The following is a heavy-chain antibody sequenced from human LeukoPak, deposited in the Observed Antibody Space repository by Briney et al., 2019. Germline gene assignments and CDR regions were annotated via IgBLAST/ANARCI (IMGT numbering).Heavy chain of an antibody. J-gene: IGHJ5*02. CDR1: GGSFSGYY. V-gene: IGHV4-34*01. CDR2: INHSGST. Sequence: PSETLSLTCAVYGGSFSGYYWSWIRQPPGKGLEWIGEINHSGSTNYNPSLKSRVTISVDTSKNQFSLKLSSVTAADTAVYYCARRQYWFDPWGQGTLVTVSS. CDR3: ARRQYWFDP.